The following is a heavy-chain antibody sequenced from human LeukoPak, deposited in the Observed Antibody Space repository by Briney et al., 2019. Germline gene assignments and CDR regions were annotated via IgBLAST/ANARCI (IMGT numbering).Heavy chain of an antibody. Sequence: PSETLSLTCTVSGGSISSYYWSWIRQPPGTGLEWIGSIYNSGSTHYNPSLKSRVTISVDTSKNQFSLKLSSVTAADTAVYYCARHAYYGAKDFDYWGQGTLVTVSS. D-gene: IGHD4-23*01. CDR3: ARHAYYGAKDFDY. V-gene: IGHV4-39*01. CDR1: GGSISSYY. CDR2: IYNSGST. J-gene: IGHJ4*02.